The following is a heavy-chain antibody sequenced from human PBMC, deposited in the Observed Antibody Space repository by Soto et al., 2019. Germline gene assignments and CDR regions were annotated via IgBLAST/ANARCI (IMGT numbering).Heavy chain of an antibody. J-gene: IGHJ4*02. Sequence: GASVKVSCKASGYTFTGHYIHWVRQAPEQGPEWMGEIGPESGATRYAQKSQGRVTMTRDMSTTTVYMELNNLSPDDTAVYYCGRGRSGQIVVFYWGQGTPVTVSS. D-gene: IGHD2-15*01. CDR2: IGPESGAT. CDR3: GRGRSGQIVVFY. V-gene: IGHV1-2*02. CDR1: GYTFTGHY.